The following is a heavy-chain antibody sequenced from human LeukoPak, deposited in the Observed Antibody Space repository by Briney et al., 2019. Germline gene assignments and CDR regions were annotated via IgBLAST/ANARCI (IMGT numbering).Heavy chain of an antibody. Sequence: ASVKVSCKASGGTFSSYAISWVRQAPGQGLEWMGGIIPIFGTANYAQKFQGRVTITADESTSTVYMELSSLRSEDTAVYYCARVYYGDYPYYYYYMDVWGKGTTVTISS. CDR1: GGTFSSYA. CDR3: ARVYYGDYPYYYYYMDV. D-gene: IGHD4-17*01. J-gene: IGHJ6*03. V-gene: IGHV1-69*13. CDR2: IIPIFGTA.